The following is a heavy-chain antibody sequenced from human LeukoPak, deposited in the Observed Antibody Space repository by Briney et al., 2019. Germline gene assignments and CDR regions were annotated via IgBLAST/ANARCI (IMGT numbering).Heavy chain of an antibody. CDR3: ARDDGGYGSGSHYYFYSMDV. D-gene: IGHD3-10*01. Sequence: GGALRLSCSASGFPFSRYAMHWVRQAPGKGLQFVSAISTSEGSTSYANSVRGRFTISRDNSKNTLHLQMGSLRAEDMAVYYCARDDGGYGSGSHYYFYSMDVWGQGTTVTVSS. V-gene: IGHV3-64*01. J-gene: IGHJ6*02. CDR1: GFPFSRYA. CDR2: ISTSEGST.